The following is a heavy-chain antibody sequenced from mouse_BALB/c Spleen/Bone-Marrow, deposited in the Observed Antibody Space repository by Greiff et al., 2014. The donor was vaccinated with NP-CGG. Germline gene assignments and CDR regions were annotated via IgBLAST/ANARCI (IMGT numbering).Heavy chain of an antibody. CDR1: GFTFSSYA. Sequence: SLKLSCAASGFTFSSYAMSWVRQTPEKRLEWVASISSGGSTYYPDSVKGRLIIFRDNARNILVMQMSSRRSEDAAMYYCAREVDGGYYFDYWGQGTTLTVS. CDR3: AREVDGGYYFDY. J-gene: IGHJ2*01. V-gene: IGHV5-6-5*01. CDR2: ISSGGST. D-gene: IGHD1-1*02.